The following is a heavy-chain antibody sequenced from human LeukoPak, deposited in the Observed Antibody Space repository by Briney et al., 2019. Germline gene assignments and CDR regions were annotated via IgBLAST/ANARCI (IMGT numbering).Heavy chain of an antibody. CDR1: GFTFRNYY. CDR3: VGDSNGYFYGHDY. J-gene: IGHJ4*02. Sequence: PGGSLRLSCAASGFTFRNYYMSWIRQAPGKGLEWVSYISDSGSVIYYSDSVKGRFTISRDNAKNSLYLQMSSLRAEDTAVYFCVGDSNGYFYGHDYWGQGTLVAVSS. D-gene: IGHD3-22*01. V-gene: IGHV3-11*01. CDR2: ISDSGSVI.